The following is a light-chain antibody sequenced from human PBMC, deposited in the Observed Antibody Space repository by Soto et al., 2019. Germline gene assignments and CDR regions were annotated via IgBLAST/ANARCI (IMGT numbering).Light chain of an antibody. CDR3: QQRSNWPIT. CDR1: PSVSSY. V-gene: IGKV3-11*01. J-gene: IGKJ5*01. CDR2: DAS. Sequence: DIVLTQSPATLSLSPGERATLSCRASPSVSSYLAWYQQKPGQAPRLLIYDASNRATGIPARFSGSGSGTDFTLTISSLEPEDFAVYYCQQRSNWPITVGQGTRLEIK.